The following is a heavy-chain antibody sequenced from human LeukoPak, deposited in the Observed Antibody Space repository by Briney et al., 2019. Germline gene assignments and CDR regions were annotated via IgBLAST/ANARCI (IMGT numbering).Heavy chain of an antibody. CDR2: IIPILGIA. CDR3: ASPEYYDILTGYYTAHFDY. Sequence: SVKVSCKASGGTFSSYAISWVRQAPGQGLEWMGRIIPILGIANYAQKFQGRVTITADKSTSTAYMELSSLRSEDTAVYYCASPEYYDILTGYYTAHFDYWGQGTLVTVSS. D-gene: IGHD3-9*01. CDR1: GGTFSSYA. V-gene: IGHV1-69*04. J-gene: IGHJ4*02.